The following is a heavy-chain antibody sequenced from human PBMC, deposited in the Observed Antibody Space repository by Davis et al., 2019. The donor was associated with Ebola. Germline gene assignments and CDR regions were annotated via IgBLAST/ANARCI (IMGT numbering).Heavy chain of an antibody. V-gene: IGHV5-51*01. CDR3: ARQEALYGSIDN. J-gene: IGHJ4*02. D-gene: IGHD6-13*01. CDR1: GYSFTTYW. Sequence: GESLKISCKGSGYSFTTYWIAWVRQMPGKGLEWMGIIYSGDSDTRYRPSFEGQDTISVDRSINTAYLQWSSLKASDSAMYYCARQEALYGSIDNWGQGTLVTVSS. CDR2: IYSGDSDT.